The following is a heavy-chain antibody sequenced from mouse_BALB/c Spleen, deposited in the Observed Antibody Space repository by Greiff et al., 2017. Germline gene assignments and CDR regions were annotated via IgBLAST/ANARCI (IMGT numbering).Heavy chain of an antibody. CDR2: ISSGGST. J-gene: IGHJ2*01. D-gene: IGHD1-2*01. CDR1: GFTFSSYA. CDR3: ARGTITTAFDY. Sequence: VMLVESGGGLVKPGGSLKLSCAASGFTFSSYAMSWVRQSPEKRLEWVASISSGGSTYYPDSVKGRFTISRDNARNILYLQMSSLRSEDTAMYYCARGTITTAFDYWGQGTTLTVSS. V-gene: IGHV5-6-5*01.